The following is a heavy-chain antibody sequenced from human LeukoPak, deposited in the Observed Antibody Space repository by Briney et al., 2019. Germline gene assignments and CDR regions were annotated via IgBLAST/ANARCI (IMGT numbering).Heavy chain of an antibody. Sequence: SETLSLTCTVSGGSISSGSYYWSWIRQPAGKGLEWIGRIYTSGSTNYNPSLKSRVTISVDTSKNQFSLKLSSVTAADTAVYYCARDAVYDFWSGYYLPDYWGQGTLVTVSS. CDR2: IYTSGST. D-gene: IGHD3-3*01. V-gene: IGHV4-61*02. CDR1: GGSISSGSYY. J-gene: IGHJ4*02. CDR3: ARDAVYDFWSGYYLPDY.